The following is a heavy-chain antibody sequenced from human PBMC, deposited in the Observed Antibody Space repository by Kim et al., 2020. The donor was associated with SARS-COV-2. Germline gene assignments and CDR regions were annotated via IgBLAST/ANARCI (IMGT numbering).Heavy chain of an antibody. CDR3: VRDGRPGICYPALYS. D-gene: IGHD2-2*01. CDR2: ISNDDGGI. Sequence: GGSLRLSCAASGFTFSNYRMNWVRQAPGKGLEWLSFISNDDGGIYYADSVRVRFTVSLDDAHNSLYLQMNSLTVEDTAVYYCVRDGRPGICYPALYSW. J-gene: IGHJ5*01. V-gene: IGHV3-48*01. CDR1: GFTFSNYR.